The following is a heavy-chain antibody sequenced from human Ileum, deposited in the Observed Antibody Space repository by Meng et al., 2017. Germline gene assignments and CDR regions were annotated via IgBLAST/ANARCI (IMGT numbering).Heavy chain of an antibody. J-gene: IGHJ4*02. CDR3: TRHPYSSGLEY. V-gene: IGHV3-73*02. Sequence: GQLVGAGGGLVQPGGALKLSCAASGFTFSGSAMHWVRQASGKGLEWVGRIRSKANSYATAYAASVKGRFTISRDDSKNTAYLQMNSLKTEDTAVYYCTRHPYSSGLEYWGQGTLVTASS. D-gene: IGHD6-19*01. CDR2: IRSKANSYAT. CDR1: GFTFSGSA.